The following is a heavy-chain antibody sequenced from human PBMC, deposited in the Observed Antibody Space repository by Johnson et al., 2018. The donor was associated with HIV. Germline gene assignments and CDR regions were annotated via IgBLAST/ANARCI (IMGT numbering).Heavy chain of an antibody. CDR1: GFTFSSYW. V-gene: IGHV3-74*01. CDR2: INSDGSST. CDR3: ARDSTPWGGDYVGYAFDI. Sequence: VQLVESGGGLVQPGGSLRLSCAASGFTFSSYWMSWVRQAPGKGLVWVSRINSDGSSTSYADSVKGRFTISRDNAKNTLYLQMNSLRAEDTALYYCARDSTPWGGDYVGYAFDIWGRGTLVTVSS. J-gene: IGHJ3*02. D-gene: IGHD4-17*01.